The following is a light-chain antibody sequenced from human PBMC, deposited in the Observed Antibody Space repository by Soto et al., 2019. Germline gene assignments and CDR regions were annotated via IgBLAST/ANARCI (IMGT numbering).Light chain of an antibody. CDR1: QSVSSSF. V-gene: IGKV3-20*01. J-gene: IGKJ1*01. Sequence: EIVLTQSPGTLSFSPGERATLSCRASQSVSSSFLAWYQRKPGQAPRLLIYGASNRATGIPDRFSGSGSGTDFTLTISRLEPEDFAVYYCQQYVTSPWALGQGTKVDIK. CDR3: QQYVTSPWA. CDR2: GAS.